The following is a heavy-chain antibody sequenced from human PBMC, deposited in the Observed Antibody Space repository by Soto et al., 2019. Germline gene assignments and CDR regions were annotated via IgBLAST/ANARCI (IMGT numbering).Heavy chain of an antibody. CDR1: GFPFSRYT. J-gene: IGHJ5*02. Sequence: GGSLRLSCAASGFPFSRYTMYWVRQTPGKGLEWVSSISAGSTFIDYADSVRGRFTISRDNTGNSLYLQMNSLRADDTAVYYCARATGHDIVLVPAAIPRWFDPWGQGTLVTVSS. CDR2: ISAGSTFI. D-gene: IGHD2-2*01. CDR3: ARATGHDIVLVPAAIPRWFDP. V-gene: IGHV3-21*04.